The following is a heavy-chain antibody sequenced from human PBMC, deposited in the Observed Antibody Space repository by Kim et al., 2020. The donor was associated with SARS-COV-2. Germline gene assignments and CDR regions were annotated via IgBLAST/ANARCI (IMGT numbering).Heavy chain of an antibody. J-gene: IGHJ4*02. Sequence: GGSLRLSCAASGFTFSSYGMHWVRQAPGKGLEWVAVISYDGSNKYYADSVKGRFTISRDNSKNTLYLQMNRLRAEDTAVYYCAKDRDTIFGGLLDYWGQGTLVTVSS. CDR3: AKDRDTIFGGLLDY. CDR1: GFTFSSYG. D-gene: IGHD3-3*01. V-gene: IGHV3-30*18. CDR2: ISYDGSNK.